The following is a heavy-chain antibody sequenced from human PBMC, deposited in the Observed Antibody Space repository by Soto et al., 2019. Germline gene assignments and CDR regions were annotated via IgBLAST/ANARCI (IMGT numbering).Heavy chain of an antibody. CDR1: GFTFSSYW. J-gene: IGHJ6*02. CDR2: IKQDGSEK. Sequence: GGSLRLSCAASGFTFSSYWMSWVRQAPGKGLEWVANIKQDGSEKYYVDSVKGRFTISRDNAKNSLYLQMNSLRAEDTAVYYCARGLGYCSGGSCPDYYYYGMDVWGQGTTVTVSS. V-gene: IGHV3-7*05. CDR3: ARGLGYCSGGSCPDYYYYGMDV. D-gene: IGHD2-15*01.